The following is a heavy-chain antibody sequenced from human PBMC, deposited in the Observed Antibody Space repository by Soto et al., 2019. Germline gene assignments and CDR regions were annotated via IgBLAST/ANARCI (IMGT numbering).Heavy chain of an antibody. CDR1: GYTFTRYA. D-gene: IGHD6-13*01. Sequence: QVQLVQSGAEVKKPGASVKVSCKASGYTFTRYAMHWVRQAPGQRLEWMGWINAGNGNTKYSQKFQGRVTITRDTSASTAYMELSSLRFEDTAVYYCASSNIVAAPYGMDVWGQGTTVTVSS. V-gene: IGHV1-3*01. CDR2: INAGNGNT. CDR3: ASSNIVAAPYGMDV. J-gene: IGHJ6*02.